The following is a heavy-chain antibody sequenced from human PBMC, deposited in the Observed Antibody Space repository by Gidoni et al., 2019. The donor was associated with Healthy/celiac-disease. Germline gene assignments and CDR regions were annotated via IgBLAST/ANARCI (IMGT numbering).Heavy chain of an antibody. CDR1: GGTFSSYA. D-gene: IGHD5-12*01. CDR3: ARELGATTLRDY. CDR2: IIPSFGKA. Sequence: QVQLVQSGAAVKKPGSSVKVSCKASGGTFSSYAISWVRQGPGQGREWMGGIIPSFGKAKYAEKFQGRVTITADESTSTAYMELSSLRSEDTAVYYCARELGATTLRDYWGQGTLVTDSS. V-gene: IGHV1-69*01. J-gene: IGHJ4*02.